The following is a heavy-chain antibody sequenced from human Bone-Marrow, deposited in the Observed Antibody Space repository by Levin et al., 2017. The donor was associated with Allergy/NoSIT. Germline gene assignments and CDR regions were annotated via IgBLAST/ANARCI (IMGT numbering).Heavy chain of an antibody. V-gene: IGHV1-69*01. J-gene: IGHJ5*02. CDR1: GGTFSSYA. CDR3: ARDPRASNGVHWFDP. D-gene: IGHD3-10*01. Sequence: KISCKASGGTFSSYAISWVRQAPGQGLEWMGGIIPIFGTANYAQKFQGRVTITADESTSTAYMELSSLRSEDTAVYYCARDPRASNGVHWFDPWGQGTLVTVSS. CDR2: IIPIFGTA.